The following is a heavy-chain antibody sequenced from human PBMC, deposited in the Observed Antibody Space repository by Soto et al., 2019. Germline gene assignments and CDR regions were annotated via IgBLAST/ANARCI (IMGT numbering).Heavy chain of an antibody. J-gene: IGHJ4*02. V-gene: IGHV1-69*01. CDR1: GVTFSSET. CDR3: ATELGENPASPFDA. CDR2: IIPLFGTA. Sequence: QVQLVQSGAAVKNPGSSVKVSCQASGVTFSSETLGWVRQAPGQGLEWVGGIIPLFGTASYAQKFQGRVTITADESTSTVYMELSSLRSDDTAVYFCATELGENPASPFDAWGQGTLVTVSS. D-gene: IGHD3-10*01.